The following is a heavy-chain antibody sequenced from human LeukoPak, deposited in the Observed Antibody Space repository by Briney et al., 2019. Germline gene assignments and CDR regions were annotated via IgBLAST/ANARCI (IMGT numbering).Heavy chain of an antibody. CDR1: EFTFSSFS. J-gene: IGHJ4*02. Sequence: GGSLRLSCAASEFTFSSFSMNWVRQAPGKGLEWVAYITSSSSIYYADSVKGRFTISRDNAKNSLYLQMNSLRAEDTATYYCARIEYGVGSSSDYWGQGTLVTVS. CDR3: ARIEYGVGSSSDY. V-gene: IGHV3-21*01. CDR2: ITSSSSI. D-gene: IGHD6-6*01.